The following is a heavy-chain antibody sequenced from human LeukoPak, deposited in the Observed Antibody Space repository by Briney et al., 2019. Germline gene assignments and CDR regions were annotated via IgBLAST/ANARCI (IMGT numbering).Heavy chain of an antibody. J-gene: IGHJ4*02. CDR2: FTGGGGST. CDR3: AKARIAATIYPKEVNFDY. V-gene: IGHV3-23*01. CDR1: GLLFSRYD. D-gene: IGHD5-12*01. Sequence: GGSLTLLCTVSGLLFSRYDMSWLPRAPGKGLEGFPTFTGGGGSTYYGESVKGRFTISRGNSKDTFYLQMNRLRVEDTAVYYCAKARIAATIYPKEVNFDYWGQGTLVTVSS.